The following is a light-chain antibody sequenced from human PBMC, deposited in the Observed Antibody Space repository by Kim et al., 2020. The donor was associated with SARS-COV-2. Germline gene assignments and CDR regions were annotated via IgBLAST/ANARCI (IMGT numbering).Light chain of an antibody. CDR2: GAS. CDR3: QQYSRSPAT. CDR1: QSVSSNY. Sequence: SPGERATRSCRASQSVSSNYLAWYQQKPGQAPRLLIYGASSRATGIPDRFSGSGSGTDFTLTITRLEPEDFAVYYCQQYSRSPATFGQGTKVDIK. V-gene: IGKV3-20*01. J-gene: IGKJ1*01.